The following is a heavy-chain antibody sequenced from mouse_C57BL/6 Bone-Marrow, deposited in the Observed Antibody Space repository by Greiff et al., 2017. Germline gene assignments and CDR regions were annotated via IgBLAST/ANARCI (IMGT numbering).Heavy chain of an antibody. CDR2: IYPGSGST. J-gene: IGHJ4*01. CDR3: ARSAYDIRRGFYYAMDY. CDR1: GYTFTSYW. V-gene: IGHV1-55*01. D-gene: IGHD2-3*01. Sequence: VQLQQPGAELVKPGASVKMSCKASGYTFTSYWITWVKQRPGQGLEWIGDIYPGSGSTNYNEKFKSKATLTVDTSSSTAYMQLSSLTSEDSAVYYWARSAYDIRRGFYYAMDYWGQGTSVTVSS.